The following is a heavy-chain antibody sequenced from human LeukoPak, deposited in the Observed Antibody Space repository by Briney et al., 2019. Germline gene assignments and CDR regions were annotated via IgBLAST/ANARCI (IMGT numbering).Heavy chain of an antibody. V-gene: IGHV3-21*01. D-gene: IGHD3-22*01. Sequence: PGGPLRLSCAASGFTFSSYSMNWVRQAPGKGLEWVSSISSSSSYIYYADSVKGRFTISRDNAKNSLYLQMNSLRAEDTAVYYCARIRAKDYYDSSGYYPIFDYWGQGTLVTVSS. J-gene: IGHJ4*02. CDR3: ARIRAKDYYDSSGYYPIFDY. CDR1: GFTFSSYS. CDR2: ISSSSSYI.